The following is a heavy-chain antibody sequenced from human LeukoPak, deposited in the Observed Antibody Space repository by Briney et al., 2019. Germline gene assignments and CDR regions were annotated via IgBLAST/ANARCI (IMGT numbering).Heavy chain of an antibody. CDR3: ARDRLRGYSYGYDAFDI. V-gene: IGHV1-8*01. CDR1: GYTFTSYD. Sequence: AASVKVSCEASGYTFTSYDINWVRQATGQGLEWMGWMNPNSGNTGYAQKFQGRVTMTRDTSISTAYMELSRLRSDDTAVYYCARDRLRGYSYGYDAFDIWGQGTMVTVSS. D-gene: IGHD5-18*01. CDR2: MNPNSGNT. J-gene: IGHJ3*02.